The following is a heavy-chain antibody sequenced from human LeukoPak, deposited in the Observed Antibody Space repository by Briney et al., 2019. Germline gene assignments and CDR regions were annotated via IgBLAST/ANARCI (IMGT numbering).Heavy chain of an antibody. V-gene: IGHV3-23*01. CDR3: AKDLEVVTGRFDY. D-gene: IGHD2-21*02. Sequence: PGGSLRLSCAASGFTFSTYGMSWVRQAPGKGLEWVSAISGSGSDINYADSVKGRFTVSRDNAKSALYLQMNSLGVEDTAIYYCAKDLEVVTGRFDYWGQGTLVTVSS. CDR1: GFTFSTYG. J-gene: IGHJ4*02. CDR2: ISGSGSDI.